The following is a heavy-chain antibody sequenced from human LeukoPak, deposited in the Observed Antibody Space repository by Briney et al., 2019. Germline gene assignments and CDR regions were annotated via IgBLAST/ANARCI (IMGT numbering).Heavy chain of an antibody. Sequence: GGSLRLSCTGSGFIFSNFWMGWARQGPGKGLQWVASINRDGSEKHPVDSVKGRFTISRDNAKNSVYLQMNGLTVEDTAVYYCVRDVDIWGQGTLVTVSS. CDR2: INRDGSEK. CDR3: VRDVDI. CDR1: GFIFSNFW. V-gene: IGHV3-7*01. D-gene: IGHD5-24*01. J-gene: IGHJ4*02.